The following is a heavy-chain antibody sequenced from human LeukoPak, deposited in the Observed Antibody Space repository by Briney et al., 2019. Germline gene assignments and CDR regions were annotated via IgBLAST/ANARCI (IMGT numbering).Heavy chain of an antibody. CDR1: GYSFTSYW. Sequence: GESLKISCKGSGYSFTSYWIGWVRQMPGKGLEWMGIIYPGDSDTRYSPSFQGQVTISADKSISTAYLQWSSLKASDTAMYYYARLGDSSGHYYYFDYWGQGTLVTVSS. D-gene: IGHD3-22*01. V-gene: IGHV5-51*01. CDR2: IYPGDSDT. J-gene: IGHJ4*02. CDR3: ARLGDSSGHYYYFDY.